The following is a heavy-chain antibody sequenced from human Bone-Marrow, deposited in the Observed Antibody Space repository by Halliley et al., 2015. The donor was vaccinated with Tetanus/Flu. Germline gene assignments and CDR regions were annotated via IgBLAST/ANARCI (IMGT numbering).Heavy chain of an antibody. J-gene: IGHJ4*02. CDR1: GYTFTTYA. Sequence: QLVQSGVEVKKPGASVKVSCKASGYTFTTYAINWVRQAPGQGLEWMGWINTYNHNTHFAQKLQGRVTMTTDTSTSTAYMELRSLRSDDTAVYYCARYVTWGYSDYWGQGTLVTVPS. V-gene: IGHV1-18*01. CDR2: INTYNHNT. CDR3: ARYVTWGYSDY. D-gene: IGHD3-16*01.